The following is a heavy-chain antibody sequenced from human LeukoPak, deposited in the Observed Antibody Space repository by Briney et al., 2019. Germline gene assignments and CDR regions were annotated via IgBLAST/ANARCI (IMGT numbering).Heavy chain of an antibody. D-gene: IGHD1-26*01. CDR2: IYYISNT. J-gene: IGHJ4*02. V-gene: IGHV4-61*08. Sequence: SETLSLTCTVSGASVGSAGYHWSWIRQPPGGGLEWIGYIYYISNTNYNPSLKSRVTMSVDPSKNQFSLKLNSVTAADTAVYYCARTQSQSGSYRYYFGYWGQGTRVTVSS. CDR1: GASVGSAGYH. CDR3: ARTQSQSGSYRYYFGY.